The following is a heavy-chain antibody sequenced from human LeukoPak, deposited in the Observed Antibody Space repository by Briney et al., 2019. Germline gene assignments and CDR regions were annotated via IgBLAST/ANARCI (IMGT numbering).Heavy chain of an antibody. Sequence: ASVRVSCKASGYTFTGYFLHWVRQAPGQGLAWMGWMNPNNSDSNYTQKFQGRVTMTRDTFINTAYLELRRLKSDDTAVYYCARAGYCSGSTCYEAWFAPWGQGTLVTVSS. J-gene: IGHJ5*02. V-gene: IGHV1-2*02. CDR2: MNPNNSDS. CDR1: GYTFTGYF. CDR3: ARAGYCSGSTCYEAWFAP. D-gene: IGHD2-15*01.